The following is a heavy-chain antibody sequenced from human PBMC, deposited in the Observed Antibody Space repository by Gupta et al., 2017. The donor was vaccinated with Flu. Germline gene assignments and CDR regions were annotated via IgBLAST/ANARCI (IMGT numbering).Heavy chain of an antibody. Sequence: EVQLVESGGGLVKPGGSLRLSCAAPGFTFSSYSMNWVRQAPGKGPEWVSSISASSSYIYYADSVKGRFTISRDNAKNSLYLQMNSLRADDTAVYYCARIWEMATIYGLDVWGQGTTVTVSS. V-gene: IGHV3-21*01. D-gene: IGHD5-24*01. CDR2: ISASSSYI. J-gene: IGHJ6*02. CDR3: ARIWEMATIYGLDV. CDR1: GFTFSSYS.